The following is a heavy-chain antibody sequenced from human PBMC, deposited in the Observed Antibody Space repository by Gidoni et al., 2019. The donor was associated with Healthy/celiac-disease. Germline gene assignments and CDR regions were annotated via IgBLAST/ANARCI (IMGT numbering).Heavy chain of an antibody. D-gene: IGHD2-21*02. CDR2: ISYDGSNK. CDR3: ARMGGTVVTPTVAYYYYGMDV. CDR1: GFTFSSYA. J-gene: IGHJ6*02. V-gene: IGHV3-30-3*01. Sequence: QVQLVESGGGVVQPGRSLRLSCAASGFTFSSYAMHWVRQAPGKGLEWVAVISYDGSNKYYADSVKGRFTISRDNSKNTLYLQMNSLRAEDTAVYYCARMGGTVVTPTVAYYYYGMDVWGQGTTVTVSS.